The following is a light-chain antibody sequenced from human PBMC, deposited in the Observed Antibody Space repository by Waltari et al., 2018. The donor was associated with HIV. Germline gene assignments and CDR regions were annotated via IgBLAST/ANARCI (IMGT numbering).Light chain of an antibody. Sequence: DIVLTQSPGTLPLSPGESATLTCRASQSVGNNYLAWYQQKPGQAPRLLVYDAFNRATGIPDRFSGSGSGTEFTLTISRLEPEDFAMYYCQQYRSSPGTFGQGTKVEIK. V-gene: IGKV3-20*01. J-gene: IGKJ2*01. CDR2: DAF. CDR1: QSVGNNY. CDR3: QQYRSSPGT.